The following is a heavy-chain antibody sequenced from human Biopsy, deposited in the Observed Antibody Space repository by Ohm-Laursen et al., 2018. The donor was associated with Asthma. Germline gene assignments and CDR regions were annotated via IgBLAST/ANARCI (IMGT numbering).Heavy chain of an antibody. V-gene: IGHV4-34*01. D-gene: IGHD3-3*01. CDR3: VRFFAGAVYHNYVMDV. Sequence: SETLSLTCSVSGGSFRDYSWGWIRQPPGKGLEWIGEITHSGRSNYNPSLKSRVTASIDTSKRQFSLRLHSVTAADTAVYYCVRFFAGAVYHNYVMDVWGQGTTVTVSS. CDR2: ITHSGRS. CDR1: GGSFRDYS. J-gene: IGHJ6*02.